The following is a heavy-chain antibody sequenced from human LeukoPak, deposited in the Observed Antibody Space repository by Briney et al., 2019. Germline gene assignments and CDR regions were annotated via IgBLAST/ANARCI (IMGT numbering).Heavy chain of an antibody. CDR3: TRSPSLGGNYWGFDY. CDR2: ISGSGGST. J-gene: IGHJ4*02. D-gene: IGHD1-26*01. CDR1: GFTFSSYA. V-gene: IGHV3-23*01. Sequence: GWSLRLSCAGSGFTFSSYAMNWVRPAPGKGLEGVSGISGSGGSTYYADSVKGRFSISRDDSKNTLYLQTNSLRAEDTAVYYCTRSPSLGGNYWGFDYWGQGTLVTVSS.